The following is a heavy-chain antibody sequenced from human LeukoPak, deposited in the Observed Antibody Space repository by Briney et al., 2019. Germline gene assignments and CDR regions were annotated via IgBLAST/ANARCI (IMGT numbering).Heavy chain of an antibody. CDR2: ISGSGGST. CDR3: AAFGIAAAGTTGY. D-gene: IGHD6-13*01. Sequence: PGGSLRLSCAASGFTFSSYAMSWVRQAPGKGLEWVSAISGSGGSTYSADSVKGRFTISRDNSKNTLYLQMNSLRAEDTAVYYCAAFGIAAAGTTGYWGQGTLVTVSS. CDR1: GFTFSSYA. J-gene: IGHJ4*02. V-gene: IGHV3-23*01.